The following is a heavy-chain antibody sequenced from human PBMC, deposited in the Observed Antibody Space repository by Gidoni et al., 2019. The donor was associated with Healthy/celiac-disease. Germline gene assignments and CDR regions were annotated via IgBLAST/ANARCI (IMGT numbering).Heavy chain of an antibody. V-gene: IGHV1-18*04. D-gene: IGHD6-13*01. CDR2: ISAYNGNT. CDR1: VYTFTSYG. CDR3: ARDLPGIAAVETLDY. Sequence: QVQLVPSGAEVKKPGASVKVSCKASVYTFTSYGISWVRQSPGQGLEWMGWISAYNGNTNYAQKLQGRVTMTTDTSTSTAYMELRSLRSDDTAVYYCARDLPGIAAVETLDYWGQGTLVTVSS. J-gene: IGHJ4*02.